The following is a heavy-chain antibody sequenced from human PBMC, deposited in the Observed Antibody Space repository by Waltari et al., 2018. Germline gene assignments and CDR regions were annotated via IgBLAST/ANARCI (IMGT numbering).Heavy chain of an antibody. Sequence: QLQLQESGPGLVKPSETLSLTCTVSGGSISSSSFYWGWIRQPPGKGLEWIGSIYYSGSTYYNPSLKSRVTISVDTSKNQFSLKLSSVTAADTAVYYCARQKPYCGGDCYWAQDYYFDYWGQGTLVTVSS. CDR1: GGSISSSSFY. CDR3: ARQKPYCGGDCYWAQDYYFDY. V-gene: IGHV4-39*01. D-gene: IGHD2-21*01. CDR2: IYYSGST. J-gene: IGHJ4*02.